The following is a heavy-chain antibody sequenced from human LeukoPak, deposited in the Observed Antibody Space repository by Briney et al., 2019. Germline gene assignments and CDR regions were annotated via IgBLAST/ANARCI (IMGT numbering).Heavy chain of an antibody. CDR1: GYTFTSYG. CDR3: ARERAGTTADY. V-gene: IGHV1-18*01. CDR2: ISTYNGKT. Sequence: ASVKVSCKASGYTFTSYGISWVRQAPGQGLEWMGWISTYNGKTNYAHKLQGRVTMTTDTSTSTAYMELRSLRSDDTAVYYCARERAGTTADYWGQGTLVTVSS. J-gene: IGHJ4*02. D-gene: IGHD1-1*01.